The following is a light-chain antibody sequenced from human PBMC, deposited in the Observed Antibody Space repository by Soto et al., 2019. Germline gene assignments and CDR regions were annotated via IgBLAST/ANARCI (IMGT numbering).Light chain of an antibody. J-gene: IGKJ5*01. CDR3: XQSYSTPIT. Sequence: DIQMTQSPSSLSASVGDRVTITCRASQSISSYLNWYQQKPGKAPKLLIYAASSLQSGVPSRFSGSGSGTDFTLTISSLQPEDFATYYCXQSYSTPITFGQGTRXE. V-gene: IGKV1-39*01. CDR2: AAS. CDR1: QSISSY.